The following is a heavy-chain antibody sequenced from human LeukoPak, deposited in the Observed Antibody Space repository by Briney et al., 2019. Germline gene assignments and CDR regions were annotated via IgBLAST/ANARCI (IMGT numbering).Heavy chain of an antibody. V-gene: IGHV3-11*04. Sequence: PGGSLRLSCAASGFTFSDYYMSWIRQAPGKGLEWVSYISNSGSTIYYADSVKGRFTISRDNARNSLYLQMNSLTAEDTAVYYCARDPYSGAYGDTYYYYMDVWGKGTTVTISS. D-gene: IGHD1-26*01. CDR2: ISNSGSTI. CDR1: GFTFSDYY. CDR3: ARDPYSGAYGDTYYYYMDV. J-gene: IGHJ6*03.